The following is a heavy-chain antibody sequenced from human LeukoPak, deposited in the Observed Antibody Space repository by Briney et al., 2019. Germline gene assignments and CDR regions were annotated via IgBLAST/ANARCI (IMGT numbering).Heavy chain of an antibody. V-gene: IGHV5-51*01. Sequence: GESLKISCKGSGYSFTSYWIGWVRQMPGKVLEWMGIIYPGDSDTRYSPSFQGQVTISADKSISTAYLQWSSLKASDTAMYYCARQVAADASYYYYYGMDVWGQGTTVTVSS. CDR3: ARQVAADASYYYYYGMDV. CDR2: IYPGDSDT. J-gene: IGHJ6*02. D-gene: IGHD6-13*01. CDR1: GYSFTSYW.